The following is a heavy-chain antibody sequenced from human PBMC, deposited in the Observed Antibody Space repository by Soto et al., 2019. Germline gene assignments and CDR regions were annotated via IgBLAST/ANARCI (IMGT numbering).Heavy chain of an antibody. V-gene: IGHV5-51*01. D-gene: IGHD6-6*01. Sequence: GESLKLSCKGSGYSFTSYWIGWVRQMPGKGLEWMGIIYPGDSDTRYSQSFQGQVTISADMSISTAYLQWSSLKASDSAMYYYARHVIPGIYSSSDYFDNWGQGTMVTVSS. J-gene: IGHJ4*02. CDR2: IYPGDSDT. CDR3: ARHVIPGIYSSSDYFDN. CDR1: GYSFTSYW.